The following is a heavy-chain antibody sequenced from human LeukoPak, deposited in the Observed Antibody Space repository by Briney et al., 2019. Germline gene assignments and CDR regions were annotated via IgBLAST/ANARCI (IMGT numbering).Heavy chain of an antibody. CDR3: AKGDWLDY. CDR1: GFSFDDFA. J-gene: IGHJ4*02. CDR2: ISWNSGSI. Sequence: GGSLRLSCAASGFSFDDFAMHWVRHAPGRGLEWVSGISWNSGSITYADSVKGRFTISRDNAKSSLYLQMDSLRTEDTALYYCAKGDWLDYWGQGTLVTVSS. D-gene: IGHD1-26*01. V-gene: IGHV3-9*01.